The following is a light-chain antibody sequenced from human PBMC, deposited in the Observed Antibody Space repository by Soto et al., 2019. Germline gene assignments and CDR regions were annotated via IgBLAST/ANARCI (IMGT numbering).Light chain of an antibody. CDR3: CSFTSTSTPYV. CDR1: SSDVGSYNL. J-gene: IGLJ1*01. V-gene: IGLV2-14*02. CDR2: EVS. Sequence: QSVLTQPASVSGSPGQSITISCTGTSSDVGSYNLVSWYQQHPGKAPKLMIYEVSKRPSGVSSRFSASKSGNTASLTISGLQAEDEADYYCCSFTSTSTPYVFGTGTKVTVL.